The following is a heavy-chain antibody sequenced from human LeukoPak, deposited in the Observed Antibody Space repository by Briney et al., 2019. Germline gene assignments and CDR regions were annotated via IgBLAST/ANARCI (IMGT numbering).Heavy chain of an antibody. D-gene: IGHD2-2*01. CDR3: ARALYCSSTSCSPA. V-gene: IGHV3-53*01. CDR1: GFTVSGNY. Sequence: GGSLRLSCVASGFTVSGNYMSWVRQAPGKGLEWVSTIYTGGSTYYADSVKGRFTISRDNSKNTLYFQMNSLGAEDTAVYYCARALYCSSTSCSPAWGQGTLVTVSS. J-gene: IGHJ5*02. CDR2: IYTGGST.